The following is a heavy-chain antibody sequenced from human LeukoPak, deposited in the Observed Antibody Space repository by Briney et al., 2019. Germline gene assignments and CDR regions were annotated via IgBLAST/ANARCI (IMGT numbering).Heavy chain of an antibody. Sequence: SVKVSCKASGGTFSSYAISWVRQAPGQGLEWMGRIIPIFGIANYAQKFQGRVTITAGKSTSTAYMELSSLRSEDTAVYYCARALDPLRYFAFTLGYWGQGTLVTVSS. CDR3: ARALDPLRYFAFTLGY. V-gene: IGHV1-69*04. CDR1: GGTFSSYA. D-gene: IGHD3-9*01. CDR2: IIPIFGIA. J-gene: IGHJ4*02.